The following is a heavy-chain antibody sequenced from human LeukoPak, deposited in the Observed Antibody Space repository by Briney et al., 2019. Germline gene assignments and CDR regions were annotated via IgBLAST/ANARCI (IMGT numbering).Heavy chain of an antibody. V-gene: IGHV3-23*01. Sequence: GGSLRLSCAASGFTFSSYAMSWVRQAPGKGLEWVSGISGSGGNTYYAEALTGRFTVSRDNSKNTLYLQMNSLRAEDTALYYCAKGGLRGGTYNDDFWGQGTLVTVSS. CDR1: GFTFSSYA. J-gene: IGHJ4*02. CDR3: AKGGLRGGTYNDDF. CDR2: ISGSGGNT. D-gene: IGHD3-16*01.